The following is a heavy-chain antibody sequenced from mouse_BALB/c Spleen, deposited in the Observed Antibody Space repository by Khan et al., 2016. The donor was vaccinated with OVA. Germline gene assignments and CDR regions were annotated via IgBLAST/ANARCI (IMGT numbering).Heavy chain of an antibody. CDR1: GLNIKDSY. CDR2: IDPPNGNT. Sequence: VQLKESGAELVKSGATVKLSCTASGLNIKDSYMHWLKQRPEQGLEWIGRIDPPNGNTKYNPKFKDKATMTADTSSSTAYLQLSSLTSEDTAVYCGARRARHWGQGTTLTVAS. D-gene: IGHD3-3*01. CDR3: ARRARH. J-gene: IGHJ2*01. V-gene: IGHV14-3*02.